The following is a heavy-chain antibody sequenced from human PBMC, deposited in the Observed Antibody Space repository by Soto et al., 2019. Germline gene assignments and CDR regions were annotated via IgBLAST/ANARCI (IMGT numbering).Heavy chain of an antibody. J-gene: IGHJ4*02. CDR2: IIPIFGTA. CDR1: GGTLSSHA. V-gene: IGHV1-69*01. D-gene: IGHD6-13*01. CDR3: ARDSIEAAAAGTGSDY. Sequence: SVKVSCKASGGTLSSHAISWVRQAPGQGLDWMGGIIPIFGTANYAQKFRGRVTITADESTSTAYRELSSLRSEDTAVYYCARDSIEAAAAGTGSDYWGQGTLVTVSS.